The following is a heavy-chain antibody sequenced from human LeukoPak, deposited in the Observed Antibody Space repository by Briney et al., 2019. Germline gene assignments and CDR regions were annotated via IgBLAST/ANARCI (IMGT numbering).Heavy chain of an antibody. V-gene: IGHV3-23*01. CDR2: ISGSGGST. Sequence: GGSLRLSCAASGFTFSSYGMSWVRQAPGKGLEWVSGISGSGGSTYYADSVKGRFTISRDNSKNTLYLQMNSLRAEDTAVYYCARGSDDSSGYYWVPYYYYYYMDVWGKGTTVTISS. D-gene: IGHD3-22*01. CDR3: ARGSDDSSGYYWVPYYYYYYMDV. CDR1: GFTFSSYG. J-gene: IGHJ6*03.